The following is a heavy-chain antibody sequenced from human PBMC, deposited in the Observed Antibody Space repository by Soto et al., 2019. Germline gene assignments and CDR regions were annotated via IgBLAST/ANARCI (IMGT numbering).Heavy chain of an antibody. D-gene: IGHD3-16*01. J-gene: IGHJ6*02. CDR2: INTYNGNT. Sequence: QVQLVQSRAEVKNPGASVKVSCKASGYSFTRYGIAWVRPAPGQGLEWMGWINTYNGNTNYAQNLQGRVTLTTDTSTSTAYMELTSLRSNDTAIYYCAMVDVYVTPSPQDVWGQGTTVIVSS. CDR1: GYSFTRYG. CDR3: AMVDVYVTPSPQDV. V-gene: IGHV1-18*01.